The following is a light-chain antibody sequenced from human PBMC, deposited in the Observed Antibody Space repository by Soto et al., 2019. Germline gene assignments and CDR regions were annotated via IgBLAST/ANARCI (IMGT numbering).Light chain of an antibody. J-gene: IGKJ4*01. CDR3: QKYYSALSLT. CDR2: AAS. CDR1: QAISNY. Sequence: DIQMTQSPSSLSASVGDRVTITCRASQAISNYLAWYQQKPGRVPKLLIYAASTLQSGVPPRFSGSGSGTDFTLTISSLQPEDVATYYCQKYYSALSLTFGGGTRVEIK. V-gene: IGKV1-27*01.